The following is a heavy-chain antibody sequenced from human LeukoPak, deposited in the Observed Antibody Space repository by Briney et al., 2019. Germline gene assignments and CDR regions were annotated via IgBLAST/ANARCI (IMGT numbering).Heavy chain of an antibody. Sequence: PSETLSLTCTVSGGSISSYYWSWIRQPPGKGLEWIGYIYYSGSTNYNPSLKSRVTISVDTSKNQFSLKLSSVTAADTAVYYCARALGYYDSSGYSTDAFDIWGQGTMVTVSS. D-gene: IGHD3-22*01. CDR2: IYYSGST. V-gene: IGHV4-59*01. J-gene: IGHJ3*02. CDR1: GGSISSYY. CDR3: ARALGYYDSSGYSTDAFDI.